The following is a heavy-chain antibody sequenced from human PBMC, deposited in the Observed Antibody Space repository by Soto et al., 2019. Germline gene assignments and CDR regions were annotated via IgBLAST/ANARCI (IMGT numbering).Heavy chain of an antibody. D-gene: IGHD5-12*01. CDR3: ARRRPGWLQSYYFDY. J-gene: IGHJ4*02. CDR2: INHSGST. Sequence: PSETLSLTCAVYGGSFSGYYWSWIRQPPGKGLEWIGEINHSGSTNYNPSLKSRVTISVDTSKNQFSLKLSSVTAADTAVYYCARRRPGWLQSYYFDYWGQGTLVTVS. CDR1: GGSFSGYY. V-gene: IGHV4-34*01.